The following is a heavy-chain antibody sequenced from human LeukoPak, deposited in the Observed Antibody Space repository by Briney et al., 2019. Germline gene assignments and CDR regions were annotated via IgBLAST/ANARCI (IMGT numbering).Heavy chain of an antibody. V-gene: IGHV4-38-2*01. CDR1: GHPINSAYY. CDR2: LYHPDST. J-gene: IGHJ6*03. D-gene: IGHD3-10*01. CDR3: ARQFDSYFYYYLDV. Sequence: SETLSLTCAVSGHPINSAYYWVWIRQPPGKGLEWIGRLYHPDSTYYTPSLESRVTMPVDTSRNQFSLKLSFVTAADTAVYYCARQFDSYFYYYLDVWGTGTTVTVSS.